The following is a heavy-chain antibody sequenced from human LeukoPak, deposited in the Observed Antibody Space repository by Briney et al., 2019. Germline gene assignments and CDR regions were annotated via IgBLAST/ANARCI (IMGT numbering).Heavy chain of an antibody. CDR3: GRYYHDDEWADFDI. CDR2: IYHNGVT. D-gene: IGHD3-16*01. J-gene: IGHJ3*02. V-gene: IGHV4-38-2*02. Sequence: SETLSLTPTVSGYSISSGNYWGWIRQTPGKGLEWFGSIYHNGVTFYNPSLRSRLSISLDTSKNQSYLRVRSVTAADTAVYYCGRYYHDDEWADFDIWGQGTVVTVSS. CDR1: GYSISSGNY.